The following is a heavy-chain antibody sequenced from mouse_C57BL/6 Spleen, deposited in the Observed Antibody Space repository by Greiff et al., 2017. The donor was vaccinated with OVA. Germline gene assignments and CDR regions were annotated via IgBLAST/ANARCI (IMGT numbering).Heavy chain of an antibody. CDR2: INPGSGGT. J-gene: IGHJ1*03. D-gene: IGHD2-4*01. V-gene: IGHV1-54*01. CDR3: ARAFYYDYDKGYFDV. Sequence: QVQLQQSGAELVRPGTSVTVSCKASGYAFTNYLIEWVKQRPGQGLEWIGVINPGSGGTNYNEKFKGKATLTADKSSSTAYMQLSSLTSEDSAVYFCARAFYYDYDKGYFDVWGTGTTVTVSS. CDR1: GYAFTNYL.